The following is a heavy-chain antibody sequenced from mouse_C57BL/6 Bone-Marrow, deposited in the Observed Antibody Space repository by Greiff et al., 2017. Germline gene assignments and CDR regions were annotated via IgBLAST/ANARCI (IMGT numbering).Heavy chain of an antibody. Sequence: VQLQQSGAELVKPGASVKMSCKASGYTFTTYSIDWMKQNPGQGLEWIGNFYPGNDGTKYNEKFKGTATLTVEKSSSTVYLKLSRLTSEDSAGDYCARGSAYGSLDYWGQGTTLTVSS. CDR1: GYTFTTYS. D-gene: IGHD1-1*01. CDR2: FYPGNDGT. CDR3: ARGSAYGSLDY. J-gene: IGHJ2*01. V-gene: IGHV1-47*01.